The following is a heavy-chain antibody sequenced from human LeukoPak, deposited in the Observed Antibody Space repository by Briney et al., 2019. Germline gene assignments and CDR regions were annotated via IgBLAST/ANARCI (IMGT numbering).Heavy chain of an antibody. CDR2: ISNSGANT. Sequence: GGSLRLSCVVSGFTFSGYAMSWVRQAPGKGLEWVSGISNSGANTYYADSVKGRFTISRDNSKNTLFLQMNGLRAEDTAVYYCAQDGTWIQLWLPNWGQGALVTVSS. CDR1: GFTFSGYA. V-gene: IGHV3-23*01. J-gene: IGHJ4*02. D-gene: IGHD5-18*01. CDR3: AQDGTWIQLWLPN.